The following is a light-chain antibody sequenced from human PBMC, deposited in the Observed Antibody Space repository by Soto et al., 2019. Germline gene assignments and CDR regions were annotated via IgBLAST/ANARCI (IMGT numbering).Light chain of an antibody. CDR1: SSVVGTFNL. CDR2: EVI. V-gene: IGLV2-23*02. CDR3: CSSAGSSVYV. J-gene: IGLJ1*01. Sequence: QSVLTQVASVSGSPGQSITISCTGTSSVVGTFNLVSWYQQHPGKAPRLMIYEVIKRPSGVSNRFSGSKSGNTASLTISGLQAEDEADYYCCSSAGSSVYVFGTGTKVTVL.